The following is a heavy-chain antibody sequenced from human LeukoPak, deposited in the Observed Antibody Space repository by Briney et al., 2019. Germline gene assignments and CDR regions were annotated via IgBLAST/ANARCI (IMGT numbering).Heavy chain of an antibody. D-gene: IGHD3-22*01. J-gene: IGHJ1*01. Sequence: SETLSLTCAVYGGSFSGYYWSWIRQPPGKGLEWIGYIYHSGSTYYNPSLKSRVTISVDRSKNQFSLKLSSVTAADTAVYYCAREGYDSSVYRYFQHGGQGPLVTVP. V-gene: IGHV4-30-2*01. CDR2: IYHSGST. CDR3: AREGYDSSVYRYFQH. CDR1: GGSFSGYY.